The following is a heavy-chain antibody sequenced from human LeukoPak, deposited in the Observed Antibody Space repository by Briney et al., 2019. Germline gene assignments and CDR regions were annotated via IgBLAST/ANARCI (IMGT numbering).Heavy chain of an antibody. CDR1: GGSINSGLYY. Sequence: SETLSLTCTVSGGSINSGLYYWAWIRQTPEQQLEWIGSVSHDGITKYGPSLGGRVSLSVDASKNAFFLEVNSVTAADSAIYYCARHTIFCSFLHCSPSDPWGQGTLVTVSS. CDR3: ARHTIFCSFLHCSPSDP. CDR2: VSHDGIT. D-gene: IGHD3-3*01. J-gene: IGHJ5*02. V-gene: IGHV4-39*01.